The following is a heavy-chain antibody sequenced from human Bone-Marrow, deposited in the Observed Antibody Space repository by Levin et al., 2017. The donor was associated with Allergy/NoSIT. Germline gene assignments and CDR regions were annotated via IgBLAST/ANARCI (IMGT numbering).Heavy chain of an antibody. V-gene: IGHV1-8*01. CDR3: ARGIITSRGDTWIQLWLRPVLYGMDV. CDR2: MNPNSGNT. CDR1: GYTFTSYD. J-gene: IGHJ6*02. Sequence: ASVKVSCKASGYTFTSYDINWLRQATGQGLEWMGWMNPNSGNTGYAQKFQGRVTMTRNTSISTAYMELSSLRSEDTAVYYCARGIITSRGDTWIQLWLRPVLYGMDVWGQGTTVTVSS. D-gene: IGHD5-18*01.